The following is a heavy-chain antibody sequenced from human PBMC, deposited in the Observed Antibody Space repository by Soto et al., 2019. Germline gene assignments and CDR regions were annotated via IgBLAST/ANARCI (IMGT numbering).Heavy chain of an antibody. CDR1: GGTFSTYA. D-gene: IGHD6-19*01. Sequence: QVQLVQSGAEVKKPGSSVNVSCKLSGGTFSTYAISWVRQAPGQGLEWIGGIIPLFNSAKYAQKFQGRVTITADKFTSTAHMELSSLRSEDTAVYYCARQMVSSGWYYGNWFDPWGQGTLVTVSS. CDR2: IIPLFNSA. J-gene: IGHJ5*02. CDR3: ARQMVSSGWYYGNWFDP. V-gene: IGHV1-69*06.